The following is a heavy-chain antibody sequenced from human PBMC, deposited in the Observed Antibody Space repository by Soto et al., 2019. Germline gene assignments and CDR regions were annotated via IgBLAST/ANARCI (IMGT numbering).Heavy chain of an antibody. V-gene: IGHV1-8*01. D-gene: IGHD1-26*01. Sequence: ASVKVSCKASGYSFTSLDINWVLQTAGQGLGWMGWMQPSTGRTGYAQKFQGRVTMTRDTSINTAYMELTTLTSDDTACYYCARGVSAGVDYWGKGSLVTVSS. J-gene: IGHJ4*02. CDR2: MQPSTGRT. CDR1: GYSFTSLD. CDR3: ARGVSAGVDY.